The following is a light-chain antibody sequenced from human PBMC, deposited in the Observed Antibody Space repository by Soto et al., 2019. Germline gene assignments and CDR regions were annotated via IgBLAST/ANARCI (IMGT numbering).Light chain of an antibody. CDR2: DVS. V-gene: IGLV2-11*01. CDR3: CSYAGSYVV. J-gene: IGLJ2*01. Sequence: QSALTQPRSVSGSPGQSVTISCTGTSSDVGGYNSVSWYQHHPGKAPKLMIYDVSKRPSGVPDPFSVSKSGNTASLTISGLQAEDEADYYCCSYAGSYVVFGGGTKLTVL. CDR1: SSDVGGYNS.